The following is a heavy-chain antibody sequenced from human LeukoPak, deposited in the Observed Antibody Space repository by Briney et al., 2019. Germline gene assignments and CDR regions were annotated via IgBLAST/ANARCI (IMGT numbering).Heavy chain of an antibody. J-gene: IGHJ4*02. CDR2: ISGSGGST. Sequence: QPGGSLRLSCAASGFTFSSYAMNWVRQAPGKGLEWVSGISGSGGSTYYADSVKGRFTISRDNSKNTLYLQMNSLRAEDTAVYYCAKGRIQLWSPLGYWGQGTLVTVSS. D-gene: IGHD5-18*01. CDR1: GFTFSSYA. CDR3: AKGRIQLWSPLGY. V-gene: IGHV3-23*01.